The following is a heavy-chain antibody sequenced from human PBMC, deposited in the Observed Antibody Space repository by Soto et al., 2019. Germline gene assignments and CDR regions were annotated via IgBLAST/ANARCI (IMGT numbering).Heavy chain of an antibody. V-gene: IGHV3-15*01. D-gene: IGHD2-2*01. Sequence: PGGSLRLSCAASGFTFSNAWMSWVRQAPGKGLEWVGRIKSKSNGGATDYAAPVKGRFTISRDDSKNTLYLQMNSLKTDDTAVYYCATDLRWEGPDIIVVSAAKSDFWGQGVLVTVSS. CDR2: IKSKSNGGAT. CDR3: ATDLRWEGPDIIVVSAAKSDF. CDR1: GFTFSNAW. J-gene: IGHJ4*02.